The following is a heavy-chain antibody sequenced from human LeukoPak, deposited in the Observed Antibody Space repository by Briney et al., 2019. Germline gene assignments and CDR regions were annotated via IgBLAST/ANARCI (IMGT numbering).Heavy chain of an antibody. CDR1: GFTFGSYA. CDR3: AKGGGNTGGSLDY. Sequence: PGGSLRLCCAASGFTFGSYAMNWVRQAPGKGLEWVSTISDSGGDTHYADSVKGRFTISRDNSKNTLYLQMNSLTVEDTAVYYCAKGGGNTGGSLDYWGQGTLVTVSS. J-gene: IGHJ4*02. CDR2: ISDSGGDT. V-gene: IGHV3-23*01. D-gene: IGHD4-23*01.